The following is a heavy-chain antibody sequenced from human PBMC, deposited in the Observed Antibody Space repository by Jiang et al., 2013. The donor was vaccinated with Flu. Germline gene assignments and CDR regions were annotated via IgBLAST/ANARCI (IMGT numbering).Heavy chain of an antibody. J-gene: IGHJ6*04. V-gene: IGHV4-34*01. D-gene: IGHD5/OR15-5a*01. CDR3: ARSVSTLYYYYGMDV. Sequence: SLKSRVTISVDTSKNQFSLKLSSVTAADTAVYYCARSVSTLYYYYGMDVWGKGTTVTVSS.